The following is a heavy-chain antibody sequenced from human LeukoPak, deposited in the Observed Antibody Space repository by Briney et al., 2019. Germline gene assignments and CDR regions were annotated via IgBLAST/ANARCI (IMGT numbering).Heavy chain of an antibody. V-gene: IGHV1-2*06. CDR2: LNPISGDT. CDR1: GYTLTGYY. Sequence: GASVKVSCKVSGYTLTGYYMHWVRQAPGQGLEWMGRLNPISGDTSYAQKFQGRVTMTRDTSISTAYMELSRLRSDDTAVYYCAREARYCSGGVCYFDYWGQGTLVTVSS. D-gene: IGHD2-15*01. CDR3: AREARYCSGGVCYFDY. J-gene: IGHJ4*02.